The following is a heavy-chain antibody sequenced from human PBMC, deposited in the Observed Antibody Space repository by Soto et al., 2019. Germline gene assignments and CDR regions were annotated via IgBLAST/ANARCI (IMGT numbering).Heavy chain of an antibody. CDR2: IIPIFGTA. CDR3: ARESIAAGRNWFDP. D-gene: IGHD6-6*01. J-gene: IGHJ5*02. V-gene: IGHV1-69*13. CDR1: GGPFISYA. Sequence: VKVSCKASGGPFISYAIIWGRQAPGQGLEWMGGIIPIFGTANYAQKFQGRVTITADESTSTAYMELSSLRSEDTAVYYCARESIAAGRNWFDPWGQGTLVTVSS.